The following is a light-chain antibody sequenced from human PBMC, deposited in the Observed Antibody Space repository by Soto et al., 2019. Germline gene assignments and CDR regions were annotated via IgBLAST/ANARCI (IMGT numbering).Light chain of an antibody. CDR3: QQYDSSPKP. CDR1: QSVSSSY. J-gene: IGKJ1*01. V-gene: IGKV3-20*01. Sequence: EIVLTPSPGTLSLSPGERAPLSCRASQSVSSSYLAWSQQKPGQAPRLLIYGASSRATGIPDRFSGSGSGTDFTLTISRLEPEDFAVYYCQQYDSSPKPFGQGTKVELK. CDR2: GAS.